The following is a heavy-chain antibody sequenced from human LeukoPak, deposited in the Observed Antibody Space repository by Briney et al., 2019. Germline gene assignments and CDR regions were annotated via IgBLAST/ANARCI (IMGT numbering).Heavy chain of an antibody. CDR1: GFTFSSYG. V-gene: IGHV3-30*02. CDR2: IRYDGSNK. J-gene: IGHJ4*02. Sequence: GGSLRLSCAASGFTFSSYGMHWVRQAPGTGLEWVAFIRYDGSNKYYADSVRGRFTIARDNSKNTLYLQMTSLRAADTAVYYCAKDLGYSYGAPFDYWGQGTLVTVSS. CDR3: AKDLGYSYGAPFDY. D-gene: IGHD5-18*01.